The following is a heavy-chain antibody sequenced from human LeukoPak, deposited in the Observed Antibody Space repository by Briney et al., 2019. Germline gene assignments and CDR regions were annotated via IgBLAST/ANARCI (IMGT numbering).Heavy chain of an antibody. CDR3: ARSFYGDYPY. J-gene: IGHJ4*02. CDR2: IGITGDT. D-gene: IGHD4-17*01. V-gene: IGHV3-13*01. CDR1: GFTFSTYD. Sequence: PGGSLRLSCPASGFTFSTYDMHWVRQLTGKGLEWVSSIGITGDTHYPLSVKGRFTIYRENAKNALYLQMSSLSAGDTAVYYCARSFYGDYPYWGQGTLVTVSS.